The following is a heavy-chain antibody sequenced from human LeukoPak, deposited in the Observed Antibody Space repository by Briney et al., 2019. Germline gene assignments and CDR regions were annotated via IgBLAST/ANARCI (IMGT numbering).Heavy chain of an antibody. CDR2: INHSGST. V-gene: IGHV4-34*01. CDR3: ARAYYFDY. Sequence: SETLSLTCAVYGGSFSGYYWSWIRQPPGKGLEWIGEINHSGSTNYNPSLKSRVTISVDTSKDQFSLKLSSVTAADTAVYYCARAYYFDYWGQGTLVTVSS. J-gene: IGHJ4*02. CDR1: GGSFSGYY.